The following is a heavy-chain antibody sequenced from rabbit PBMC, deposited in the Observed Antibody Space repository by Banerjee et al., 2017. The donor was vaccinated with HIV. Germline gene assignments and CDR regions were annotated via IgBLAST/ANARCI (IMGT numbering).Heavy chain of an antibody. CDR1: GFDLSNYY. J-gene: IGHJ4*01. D-gene: IGHD4-1*01. CDR3: ARDGGSGWGVGYFNL. Sequence: QEQLVESGGGLVKPGASLTLTCKASGFDLSNYYMCWVRQAPGKGLEWIGCIITVGGGTFYASWAKGRFTISKTSSTTVTLQMTSLTAADTATYFCARDGGSGWGVGYFNLWGPGTLVTVS. CDR2: IITVGGGT. V-gene: IGHV1S45*01.